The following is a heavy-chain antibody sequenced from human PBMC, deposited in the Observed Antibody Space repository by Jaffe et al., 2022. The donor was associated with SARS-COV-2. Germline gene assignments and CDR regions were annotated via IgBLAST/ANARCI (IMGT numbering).Heavy chain of an antibody. J-gene: IGHJ4*02. CDR3: ASYCRSSSCRSRFDY. D-gene: IGHD2-2*01. Sequence: EVQLVESGGGLVQPGGSLRLSCAASGFIFGDYWMSWVRQAPGKGLEWVANIKQDGSEKGYVDSVKGRFTISRDNAENSLFLHMNSLRAEDTAVYYCASYCRSSSCRSRFDYWGRGTLVTVSS. CDR2: IKQDGSEK. CDR1: GFIFGDYW. V-gene: IGHV3-7*01.